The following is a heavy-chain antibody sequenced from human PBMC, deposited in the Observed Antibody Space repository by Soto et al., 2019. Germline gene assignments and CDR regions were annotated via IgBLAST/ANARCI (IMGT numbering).Heavy chain of an antibody. CDR2: IYYSGST. Sequence: SETLSLTCTVSGGSISSSSYYWGWIRQPPGKGLEWIGSIYYSGSTYYNPSLKSRVTISVDTSKNQFSLKLSSVTAADTAVYYCARDSVSSGYYPPEYYGMDVWGQGTTVT. CDR1: GGSISSSSYY. J-gene: IGHJ6*02. CDR3: ARDSVSSGYYPPEYYGMDV. V-gene: IGHV4-39*01. D-gene: IGHD3-22*01.